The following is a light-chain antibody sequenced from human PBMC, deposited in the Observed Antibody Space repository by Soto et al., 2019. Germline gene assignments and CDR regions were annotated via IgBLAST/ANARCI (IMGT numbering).Light chain of an antibody. CDR1: QSISNY. J-gene: IGKJ1*01. CDR2: SAT. V-gene: IGKV1-12*01. CDR3: QQDNSYSEA. Sequence: FHTCHSRSSVPACVGNRITITCRTSQSISNYLTWYQQKPGKAPKLLIYSATVLQSGVPSRFSGSGSGTEFTLTISSLQPDDFATYYCQQDNSYSEAFGQGTKVDNK.